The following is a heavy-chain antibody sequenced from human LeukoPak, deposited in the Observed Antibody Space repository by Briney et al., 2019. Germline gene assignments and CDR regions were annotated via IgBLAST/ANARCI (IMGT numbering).Heavy chain of an antibody. D-gene: IGHD5-12*01. CDR1: GGSISSYY. Sequence: PSETLSLTCTVSGGSISSYYWSWIRQPPGKGLEWIGYIYYSGSTNYNPSLKSRVTISVDTSKNQFSLKLSSVTAADTAVYYCARDLGRGYSGYDSLDAFDIWGQGTMVTVSS. V-gene: IGHV4-59*12. CDR2: IYYSGST. CDR3: ARDLGRGYSGYDSLDAFDI. J-gene: IGHJ3*02.